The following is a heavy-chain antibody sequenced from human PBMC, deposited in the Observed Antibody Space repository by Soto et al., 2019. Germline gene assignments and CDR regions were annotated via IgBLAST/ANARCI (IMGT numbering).Heavy chain of an antibody. CDR2: TSSYNGCT. Sequence: QVQLVQSGAEVKKPGASLKVSCKTSGYTFITYGISWVRQAPGQGLEWMGWTSSYNGCTKYAQKFQGRATMTTDTSTSTAYMELRSLRSDDTAVYYCARAYDYGGNSDYWGQGTLVTVSS. CDR1: GYTFITYG. V-gene: IGHV1-18*04. CDR3: ARAYDYGGNSDY. D-gene: IGHD4-17*01. J-gene: IGHJ4*02.